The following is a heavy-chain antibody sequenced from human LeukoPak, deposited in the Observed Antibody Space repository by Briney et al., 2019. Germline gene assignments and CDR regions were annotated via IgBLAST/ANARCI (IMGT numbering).Heavy chain of an antibody. Sequence: GGSLRLSCAASGFTFSNYWMTWVRQAPGKGLEWVANIKPDGSEKYYVDSVKGRFTISRDNAKNSLYLHMNSLTGEDTAVYYCARVHADWGQGTLVTVSS. J-gene: IGHJ4*02. CDR1: GFTFSNYW. CDR3: ARVHAD. CDR2: IKPDGSEK. V-gene: IGHV3-7*01.